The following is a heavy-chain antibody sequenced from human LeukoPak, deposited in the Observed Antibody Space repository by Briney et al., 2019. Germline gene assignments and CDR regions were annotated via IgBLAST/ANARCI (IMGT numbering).Heavy chain of an antibody. D-gene: IGHD3-22*01. J-gene: IGHJ4*02. Sequence: GGSLRLSCVASGFTFSNYWMSWVRQAPGKGLEWVVNTQKDGSEKHYVASVEGRFTISRDNAENSLFLQLNSLRVGDTAVYYCVRLWDSSGFFGYWGKGALVTVSS. CDR1: GFTFSNYW. V-gene: IGHV3-7*01. CDR2: TQKDGSEK. CDR3: VRLWDSSGFFGY.